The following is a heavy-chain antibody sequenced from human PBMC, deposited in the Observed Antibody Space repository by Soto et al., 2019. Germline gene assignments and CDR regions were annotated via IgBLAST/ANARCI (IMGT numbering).Heavy chain of an antibody. CDR1: GFSFSSSA. CDR2: IKQDGSAN. CDR3: VRGFNGFAY. Sequence: PGGSLRLSCAASGFSFSSSAMSWVRQAPGKGLEWLASIKQDGSANYCADSVKGRFTISRDNARDSLFLQMNSLRAEDTAVFYCVRGFNGFAYWGQGTLVTVSS. D-gene: IGHD5-12*01. J-gene: IGHJ4*02. V-gene: IGHV3-7*01.